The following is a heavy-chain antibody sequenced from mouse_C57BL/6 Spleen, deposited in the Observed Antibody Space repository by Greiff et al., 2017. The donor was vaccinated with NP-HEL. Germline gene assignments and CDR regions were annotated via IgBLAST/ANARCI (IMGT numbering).Heavy chain of an antibody. CDR3: ARQGGNNDY. CDR2: ISSGGSYT. Sequence: DVQLVESGGDLVKPGGSLKLSCAASGFTFSSYGMSWVRQTPDKRLEWVATISSGGSYTYYPDSVKGRFTISRDNAKNTLYLQMSSLKSEDTAMYYCARQGGNNDYWGQGTTLTVSS. J-gene: IGHJ2*01. V-gene: IGHV5-6*01. D-gene: IGHD2-1*01. CDR1: GFTFSSYG.